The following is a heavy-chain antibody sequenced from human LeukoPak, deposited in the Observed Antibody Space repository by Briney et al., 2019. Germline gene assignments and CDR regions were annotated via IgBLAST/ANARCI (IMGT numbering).Heavy chain of an antibody. Sequence: ASVKVSCKASGYTFTGYYMHWVRQAPGQGLEWMGWINPNSGATNYAQIFQGRVTMTRDTSISTVYMELSSLRSDDTAVYYCAAVSGSSYKGGWGQGTLVTVSS. D-gene: IGHD6-13*01. CDR3: AAVSGSSYKGG. CDR1: GYTFTGYY. V-gene: IGHV1-2*02. J-gene: IGHJ4*02. CDR2: INPNSGAT.